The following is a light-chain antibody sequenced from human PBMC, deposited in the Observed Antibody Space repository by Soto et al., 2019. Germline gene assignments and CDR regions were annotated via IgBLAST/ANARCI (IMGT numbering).Light chain of an antibody. CDR2: ATS. Sequence: EIVLTQSPRTLSLSPGERVTHSCRASQGVSIDYLAWYQQKPGQAPRLLVYATSSRATDVPDRFSGSGSGTDFTLTIIRLEPEDFAVHYCQQYAGSPITFGQGTRLEIK. CDR1: QGVSIDY. J-gene: IGKJ5*01. CDR3: QQYAGSPIT. V-gene: IGKV3-20*01.